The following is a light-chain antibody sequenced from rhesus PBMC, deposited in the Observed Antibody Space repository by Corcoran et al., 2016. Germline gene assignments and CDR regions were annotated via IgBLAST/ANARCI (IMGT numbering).Light chain of an antibody. CDR2: EVS. J-gene: IGKJ1*01. CDR3: LKHNSYQRT. Sequence: DIQMTQSPSSLSASVGDTVTITCRASQGISSYLYWFQQTPGKAPKLLIYEVSNLESGVPSRFSGSGSGTGFPLTSSSLRTESYAAYYWLKHNSYQRTVGQGTKVEIK. CDR1: QGISSY. V-gene: IGKV1-28*01.